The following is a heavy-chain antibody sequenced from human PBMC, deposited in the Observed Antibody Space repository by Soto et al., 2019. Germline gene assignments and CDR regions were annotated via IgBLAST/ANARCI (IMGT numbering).Heavy chain of an antibody. CDR3: ARDGYGDYVVDY. Sequence: PGGSLRLSCAASGFTFSSYSMNWVRQAPGKGLEWVSSISSSSSYIYYADSVKGRFTISRDNAKNSLYLQMNSLRAEDTAVYYCARDGYGDYVVDYWGQGTLVTVSS. CDR1: GFTFSSYS. D-gene: IGHD4-17*01. CDR2: ISSSSSYI. V-gene: IGHV3-21*01. J-gene: IGHJ4*02.